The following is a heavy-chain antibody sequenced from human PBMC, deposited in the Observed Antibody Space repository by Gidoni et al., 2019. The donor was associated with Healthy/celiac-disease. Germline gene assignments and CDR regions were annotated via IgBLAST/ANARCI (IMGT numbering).Heavy chain of an antibody. V-gene: IGHV1-69*01. Sequence: VQLVQSGAAVTKHGSSVKVSCKASVGTFSSYSISWLRQAPGQGLEWMVGIIPIFGTANYAQKFQGRVTITADESTSTAYMELSSLRAEDTAVYYCARVRQRVGGLNYYYYYMDVWGKGTTVTVSS. CDR1: VGTFSSYS. J-gene: IGHJ6*03. D-gene: IGHD6-6*01. CDR2: IIPIFGTA. CDR3: ARVRQRVGGLNYYYYYMDV.